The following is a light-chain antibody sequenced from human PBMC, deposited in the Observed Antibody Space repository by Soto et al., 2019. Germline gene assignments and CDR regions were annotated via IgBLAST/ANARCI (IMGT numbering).Light chain of an antibody. CDR2: DAF. CDR3: QQYSSWSPLT. V-gene: IGKV3-15*01. J-gene: IGKJ4*01. CDR1: QSINSD. Sequence: EIVMTQSPATLSVSPGEGATLSCRASQSINSDLAWYQQKPGQSPRLLIYDAFTRATGVPARFSGSGSGPEFTLTIGSLPSEDFAVYYCQQYSSWSPLTFGGGNRVEI.